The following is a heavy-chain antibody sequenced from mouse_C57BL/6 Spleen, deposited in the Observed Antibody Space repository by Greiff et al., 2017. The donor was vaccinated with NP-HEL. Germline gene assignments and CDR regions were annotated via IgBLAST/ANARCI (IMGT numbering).Heavy chain of an antibody. CDR3: ARGGLRRYYFGY. Sequence: QVQLQQSGPELVKPGASVKISCKASGYAFSSSWMNWVKQRPGKGLEWIGRIYPGDGDTNYNGKFKGKATLTADKSSSTAYMQLSSLTSEDSAVCFCARGGLRRYYFGYWGQGTTLTVSS. CDR2: IYPGDGDT. D-gene: IGHD2-4*01. J-gene: IGHJ2*01. CDR1: GYAFSSSW. V-gene: IGHV1-82*01.